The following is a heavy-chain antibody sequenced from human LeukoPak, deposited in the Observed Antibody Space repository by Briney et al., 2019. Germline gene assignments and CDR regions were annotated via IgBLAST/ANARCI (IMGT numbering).Heavy chain of an antibody. CDR1: GFIFSSDS. D-gene: IGHD6-13*01. CDR3: ARGLAAAGTRGPY. J-gene: IGHJ4*02. Sequence: GGSLRLSCATSGFIFSSDSMIWVRQAPGKGLEWVSSISSTGACIYYADSLKGRFTISRDNAKNSLYLQMNSLRADDTAVYYCARGLAAAGTRGPYWGQGTLVTVSS. V-gene: IGHV3-21*01. CDR2: ISSTGACI.